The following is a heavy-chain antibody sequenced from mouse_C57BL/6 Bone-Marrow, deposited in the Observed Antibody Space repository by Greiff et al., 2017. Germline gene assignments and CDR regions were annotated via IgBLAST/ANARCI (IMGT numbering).Heavy chain of an antibody. Sequence: HVHVKQSGAELVRPGTSVKVSCKASGYAFTNYLIEWVKQRPGQGLEWIGVINPGSGGTNYNEKFKGKATLTADKSSSTAYMQLSSLTSEDSAVYFCARMGPYYFDYWGQGTTLTVSS. CDR1: GYAFTNYL. CDR3: ARMGPYYFDY. V-gene: IGHV1-54*01. CDR2: INPGSGGT. D-gene: IGHD4-1*01. J-gene: IGHJ2*01.